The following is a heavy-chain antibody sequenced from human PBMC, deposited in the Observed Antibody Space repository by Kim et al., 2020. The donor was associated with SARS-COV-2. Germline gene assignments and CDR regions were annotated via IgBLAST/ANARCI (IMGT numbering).Heavy chain of an antibody. CDR3: AGVRGIGWGYFDAFDI. CDR2: IYYSGST. CDR1: GGSISSYY. J-gene: IGHJ3*02. V-gene: IGHV4-59*13. D-gene: IGHD3-10*01. Sequence: SETLSLTCTVSGGSISSYYWSWIRQPPGKGLEWIGYIYYSGSTNYNPSLKSRVTISVDTSKNQFSLKLSSVTAADTAVYYCAGVRGIGWGYFDAFDIWGQGTMVTVSS.